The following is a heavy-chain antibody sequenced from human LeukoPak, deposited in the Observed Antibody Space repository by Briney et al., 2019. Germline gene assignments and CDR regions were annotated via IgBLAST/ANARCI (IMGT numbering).Heavy chain of an antibody. Sequence: GESLKISCKGSGYSFTSYWIGWVRQMPGKGLEWMGIIYPGDSDTRYSPSFQGQVTISVDKSISTAYLQWSSLKASDTAMYYCARQGTLPEAIVDAFDIWGQGTMVTVSS. CDR3: ARQGTLPEAIVDAFDI. CDR2: IYPGDSDT. D-gene: IGHD2-2*01. J-gene: IGHJ3*02. CDR1: GYSFTSYW. V-gene: IGHV5-51*01.